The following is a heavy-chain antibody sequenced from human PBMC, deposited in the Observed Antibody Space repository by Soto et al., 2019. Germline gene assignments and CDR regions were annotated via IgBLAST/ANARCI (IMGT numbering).Heavy chain of an antibody. Sequence: GGSLRLSCAASGFTFSSYGMHWVRQAPGKGLEWVAVISYDGSNKYYADSVKGRFTISRDNSKNTLYLQMNSLRAEDTAVYYCANSYGAPADYWGQGTLVTVSS. V-gene: IGHV3-30*18. D-gene: IGHD4-17*01. CDR3: ANSYGAPADY. J-gene: IGHJ4*02. CDR2: ISYDGSNK. CDR1: GFTFSSYG.